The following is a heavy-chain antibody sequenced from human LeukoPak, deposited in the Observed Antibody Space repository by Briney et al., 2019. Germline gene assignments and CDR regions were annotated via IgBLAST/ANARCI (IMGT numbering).Heavy chain of an antibody. D-gene: IGHD3-10*01. CDR1: GGSFSGYY. J-gene: IGHJ4*01. Sequence: SETLSLTCAVYGGSFSGYYWSWIRQPPGKGLEWIGEINHSGSTNCNPSLKSRVTISVDTSKNQFSLKLSSVTAADTSMYYCARLYYSDSAFDYWGQGTLVTVSS. V-gene: IGHV4-34*01. CDR2: INHSGST. CDR3: ARLYYSDSAFDY.